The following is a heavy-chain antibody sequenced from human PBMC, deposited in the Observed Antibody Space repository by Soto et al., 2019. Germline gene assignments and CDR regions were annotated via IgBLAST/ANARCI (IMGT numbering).Heavy chain of an antibody. CDR1: GFTFSSYG. CDR3: ANSRERQQPGNYMDV. Sequence: GGSLRLSCAASGFTFSSYGMHWVRQAPGKGLEWVAVIWYDGSNKYYADSVKGRFTISRDNSKNTLYLQMNSLRAEDTAVYYCANSRERQQPGNYMDVWGKGTTVTVSS. CDR2: IWYDGSNK. D-gene: IGHD6-13*01. J-gene: IGHJ6*03. V-gene: IGHV3-33*06.